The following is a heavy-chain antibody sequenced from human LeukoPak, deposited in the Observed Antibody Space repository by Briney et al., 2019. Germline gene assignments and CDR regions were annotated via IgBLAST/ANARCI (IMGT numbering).Heavy chain of an antibody. CDR3: ALQYYYYYMDV. V-gene: IGHV4-34*01. D-gene: IGHD4-11*01. CDR2: INHSGST. J-gene: IGHJ6*03. CDR1: GGSFSGYY. Sequence: SETLSLTCAVYGGSFSGYYWSWIRQPPGKGLEWIGEINHSGSTNYNPSLKSRVTISVDTSKNQFSLKLSSVTAADTAVYYCALQYYYYYMDVWGKGTTVTLSS.